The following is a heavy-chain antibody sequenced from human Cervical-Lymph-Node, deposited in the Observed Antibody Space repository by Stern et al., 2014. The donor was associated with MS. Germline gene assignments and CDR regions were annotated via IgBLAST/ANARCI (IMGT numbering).Heavy chain of an antibody. V-gene: IGHV3-30*04. J-gene: IGHJ3*01. CDR3: ARYDNGAHEGAFDV. Sequence: VQLVESGGGVVQPGTSLRLSCAASGFTFGSYPFHWVRQAPGKGLEWVTLISYDGAKKYYAASVKGRFTISRDNTKNTLYLHINSLRSEDTAVYYCARYDNGAHEGAFDVWGQGTMVTVS. D-gene: IGHD4-17*01. CDR1: GFTFGSYP. CDR2: ISYDGAKK.